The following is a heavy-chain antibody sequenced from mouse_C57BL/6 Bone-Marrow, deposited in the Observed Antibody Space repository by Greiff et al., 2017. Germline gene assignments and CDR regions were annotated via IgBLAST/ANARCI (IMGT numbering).Heavy chain of an antibody. J-gene: IGHJ3*01. CDR2: IDPSASYT. V-gene: IGHV1-50*01. CDR3: ARNYPAWFAY. Sequence: QVQLQQPGAELVKPGASVKLSCKASGYTFTSYWMQWVKQRPGQGLEWIGEIDPSASYTNYNQKFKGKATLTVDTSSSTAYMQLSSLTSEDAAVYYCARNYPAWFAYWGQGTLVTVSA. CDR1: GYTFTSYW. D-gene: IGHD1-1*02.